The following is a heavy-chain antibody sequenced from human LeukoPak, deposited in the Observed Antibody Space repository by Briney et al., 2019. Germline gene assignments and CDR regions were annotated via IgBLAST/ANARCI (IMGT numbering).Heavy chain of an antibody. CDR2: IHSSSSYI. CDR1: GFTFSSYS. Sequence: KPGGSVRLSCAASGFTFSSYSINLVRQAPGKGLELDSAIHSSSSYIYYADSVKGRFTISRDKAKNSLYLQMNSLRGEDTAVYYCARPGMSGTMGYGAFDIWGQGTRVTVSS. CDR3: ARPGMSGTMGYGAFDI. V-gene: IGHV3-21*01. D-gene: IGHD1-7*01. J-gene: IGHJ3*02.